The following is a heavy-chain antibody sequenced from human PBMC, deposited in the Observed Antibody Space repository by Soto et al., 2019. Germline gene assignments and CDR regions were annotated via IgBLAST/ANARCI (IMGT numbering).Heavy chain of an antibody. D-gene: IGHD6-19*01. CDR1: GGTFSSYA. J-gene: IGHJ6*02. CDR3: ASCIAVAGTTPNYYYGMDV. Sequence: QVQLVQSGAEVKKPGSSVKVSCKASGGTFSSYAISWVRQAPGQGLEWMGGIIPIFGTANYAQKFQGRVKITADESTSTAYMELSSLRSEDTAVYYCASCIAVAGTTPNYYYGMDVWGQGTTVTVSS. V-gene: IGHV1-69*01. CDR2: IIPIFGTA.